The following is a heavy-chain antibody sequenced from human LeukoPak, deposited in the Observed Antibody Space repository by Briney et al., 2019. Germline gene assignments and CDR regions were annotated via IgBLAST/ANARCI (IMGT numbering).Heavy chain of an antibody. CDR2: TYYRSKWYN. D-gene: IGHD3-22*01. Sequence: SQTLSLTCAISGDSVSSNSAAWNWIRQSPSRGLEWLGRTYYRSKWYNDYAVSVKSRITINPDTSKNQFSLQLNSVTPEDTAVYYCARWVPNYYDSSGYNWFDPWGQGTLVTVSS. CDR3: ARWVPNYYDSSGYNWFDP. CDR1: GDSVSSNSAA. J-gene: IGHJ5*02. V-gene: IGHV6-1*01.